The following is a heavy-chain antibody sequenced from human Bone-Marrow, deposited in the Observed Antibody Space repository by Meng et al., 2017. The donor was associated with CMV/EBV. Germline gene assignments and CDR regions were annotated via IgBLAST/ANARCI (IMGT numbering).Heavy chain of an antibody. CDR1: GFTFSSYA. D-gene: IGHD2-2*01. V-gene: IGHV3-30*04. CDR3: ARDAPLYCSSTSCYSQRPTYWYFDL. J-gene: IGHJ2*01. Sequence: GGSLRLSCAASGFTFSSYAMHWVRQAPGKGLEWVAVISYDGSNKYYADSVKGRFTISRDNSKNTLYLQMNSLRAEDTAVYYCARDAPLYCSSTSCYSQRPTYWYFDLWGRGTLVTVSS. CDR2: ISYDGSNK.